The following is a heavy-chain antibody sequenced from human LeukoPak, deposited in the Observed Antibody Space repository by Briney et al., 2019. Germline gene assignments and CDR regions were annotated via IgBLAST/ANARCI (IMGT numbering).Heavy chain of an antibody. CDR3: ARGGVMATISGAFDI. J-gene: IGHJ3*02. V-gene: IGHV3-53*01. Sequence: GGSLRXXCAASGXTVSSNYMSWVRQAPGKGLEWVSVIYSGGSTYYADSVKGRFTISRDNSKNALYLQTNSLRAEDTAVYYCARGGVMATISGAFDIWGQGTMVTVSS. CDR2: IYSGGST. CDR1: GXTVSSNY. D-gene: IGHD5-24*01.